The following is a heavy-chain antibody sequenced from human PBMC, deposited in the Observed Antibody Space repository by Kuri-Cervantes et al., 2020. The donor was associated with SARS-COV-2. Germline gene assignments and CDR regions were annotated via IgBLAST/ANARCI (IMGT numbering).Heavy chain of an antibody. V-gene: IGHV3-48*01. CDR2: ISSSSSTI. CDR1: GFTFSSYS. D-gene: IGHD3-22*01. CDR3: ANLPPRTMIVVIH. J-gene: IGHJ4*02. Sequence: GGSLRLSCAASGFTFSSYSMNWVRQAPGKGLEWVSYISSSSSTIYYADSVKGRFTISRDNAKNSLYLQMNSLRAEDTAVYYCANLPPRTMIVVIHWGQGTLVTVSS.